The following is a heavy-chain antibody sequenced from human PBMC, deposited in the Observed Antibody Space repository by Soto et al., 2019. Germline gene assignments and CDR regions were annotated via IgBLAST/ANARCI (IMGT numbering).Heavy chain of an antibody. CDR3: ARDKDRQQLGGNYYYIMDV. J-gene: IGHJ6*02. Sequence: QVQLVQSGAEVKKPGSSVKVSCKTSGGTFRTSAISWVRQAPGHGLEWMGGIMSVFPTPDYAQKFQGRVTITADESTSTAYMELSSLGSEDTAFYYCARDKDRQQLGGNYYYIMDVWGQGTTVTVSS. D-gene: IGHD3-3*02. CDR2: IMSVFPTP. CDR1: GGTFRTSA. V-gene: IGHV1-69*12.